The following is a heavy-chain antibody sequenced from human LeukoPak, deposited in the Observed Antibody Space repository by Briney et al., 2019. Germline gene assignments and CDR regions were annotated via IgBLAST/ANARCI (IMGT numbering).Heavy chain of an antibody. V-gene: IGHV4-59*01. CDR1: GGSISSYY. J-gene: IGHJ4*02. CDR2: IYYSGST. D-gene: IGHD3-16*01. Sequence: PSETLSLTCTVSGGSISSYYWSWIRQPPGKGLEWIGYIYYSGSTNYNPSLKSRVTISVDTSKNQFSLKLSSVTAADTAVYYCARTSLRLGEITWGQGTLVTVSS. CDR3: ARTSLRLGEIT.